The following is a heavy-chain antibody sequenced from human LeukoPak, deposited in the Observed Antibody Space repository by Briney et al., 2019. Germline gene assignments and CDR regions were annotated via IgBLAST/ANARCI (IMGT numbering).Heavy chain of an antibody. D-gene: IGHD5-12*01. V-gene: IGHV3-21*01. Sequence: GGSLRLSCAASGFTFSSYSMNWVRQAPGKGLEWVSSISGISYYIYYADSVKGRFTISRDNAKNSLFLQMNRLTADDTAAYYCARDLVEATTRGIDNWGQGTLVTVSS. CDR2: ISGISYYI. CDR3: ARDLVEATTRGIDN. J-gene: IGHJ4*02. CDR1: GFTFSSYS.